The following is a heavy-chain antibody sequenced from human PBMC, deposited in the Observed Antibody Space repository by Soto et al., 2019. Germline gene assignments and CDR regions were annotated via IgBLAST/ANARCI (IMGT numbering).Heavy chain of an antibody. Sequence: QVQLVQSGAEVKKPGSSVKVSCKASGGTFSSYAISWVRQAPGQGLEWMGGIIPIFGTANYAQKFQGRVTLTADESTHPPYLDLSSLRSDDTAVYYCARATYLAAAGPSCILFRYWGQGTLVTLSS. J-gene: IGHJ4*02. V-gene: IGHV1-69*12. CDR1: GGTFSSYA. D-gene: IGHD6-13*01. CDR2: IIPIFGTA. CDR3: ARATYLAAAGPSCILFRY.